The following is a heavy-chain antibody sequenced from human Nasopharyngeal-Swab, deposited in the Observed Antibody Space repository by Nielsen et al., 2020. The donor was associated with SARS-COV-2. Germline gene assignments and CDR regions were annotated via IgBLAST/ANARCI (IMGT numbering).Heavy chain of an antibody. CDR1: GYTFTGYY. CDR2: INTNTGSP. J-gene: IGHJ5*02. Sequence: ASVKVSCKASGYTFTGYYMHWVRQAPGQGLEWMGWINTNTGSPTYAQGFTGRFVFSLDTSVSTAYLQISSLKAEDTAVYYCARDGYFDWLALSWFDPWGQGTLVTVSS. V-gene: IGHV7-4-1*02. CDR3: ARDGYFDWLALSWFDP. D-gene: IGHD3-9*01.